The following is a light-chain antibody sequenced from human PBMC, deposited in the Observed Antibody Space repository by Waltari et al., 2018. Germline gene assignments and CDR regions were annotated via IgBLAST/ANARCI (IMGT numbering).Light chain of an antibody. V-gene: IGKV1-39*01. CDR2: AAS. J-gene: IGKJ1*01. CDR3: QQSFSIPWA. CDR1: QYINSY. Sequence: DIQMTQSPSSLSASVGDRVTITCRASQYINSYLNWYQHKVGKAPKLLIYAASSLQSGVPSRFSGSGSGTEFTLTISNLQPEDFATYYCQQSFSIPWAFGQGTKVEIK.